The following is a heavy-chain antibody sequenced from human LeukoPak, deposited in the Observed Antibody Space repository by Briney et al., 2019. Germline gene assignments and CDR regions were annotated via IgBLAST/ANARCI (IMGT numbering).Heavy chain of an antibody. CDR2: IYTSGST. Sequence: SETLSLTCTVSGGSISSYYWSWIRQPAGKGLEWIGRIYTSGSTNYNPSLKSRVTMSVDTSKNQFSLKLSSVTAADTAVYYCARAPEYYDFWSGQGPDYYYYYMDVWGKGTTVTVSS. CDR1: GGSISSYY. D-gene: IGHD3-3*01. CDR3: ARAPEYYDFWSGQGPDYYYYYMDV. J-gene: IGHJ6*03. V-gene: IGHV4-4*07.